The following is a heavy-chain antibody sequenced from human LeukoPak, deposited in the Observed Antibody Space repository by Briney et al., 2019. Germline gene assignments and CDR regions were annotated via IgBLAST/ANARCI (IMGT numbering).Heavy chain of an antibody. V-gene: IGHV4-39*01. CDR3: ASVLDIVATIRGLDYYYGMDV. D-gene: IGHD5-12*01. J-gene: IGHJ6*02. CDR2: IYDSGST. CDR1: GGSIRSSYYY. Sequence: PSETLSLTCTVSGGSIRSSYYYWGWIRQPPGKGLEWIGSIYDSGSTYYNPSLKSRVTISVDTSKNQFSLKLNSVTAADTAVYYCASVLDIVATIRGLDYYYGMDVWGQGTTVTVSS.